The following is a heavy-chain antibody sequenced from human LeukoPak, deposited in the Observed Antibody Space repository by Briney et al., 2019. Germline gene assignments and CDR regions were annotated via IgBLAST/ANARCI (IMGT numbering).Heavy chain of an antibody. V-gene: IGHV3-33*01. Sequence: GRSLRLSCAASGFIFSNYGMHWVRQAPGKGLEWVAVVWYDGSNKYYADSVKGRFTISRDNSKNMLYLQMNSLRAEDTAVYYCARGVRGEVATIDRDSNWFDPWGQGTLVTVSS. CDR2: VWYDGSNK. D-gene: IGHD5-24*01. J-gene: IGHJ5*02. CDR3: ARGVRGEVATIDRDSNWFDP. CDR1: GFIFSNYG.